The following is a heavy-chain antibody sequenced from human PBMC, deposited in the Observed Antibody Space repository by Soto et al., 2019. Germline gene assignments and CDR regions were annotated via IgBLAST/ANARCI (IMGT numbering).Heavy chain of an antibody. J-gene: IGHJ4*02. D-gene: IGHD2-2*01. CDR1: GFTFSTDA. CDR3: AKDRPRSTSGYFFDY. Sequence: EVQLLESGGKLVQPGGSLTLSCAASGFTFSTDAIAWVRQAPGKGLEWVSGVSASGLNTDYADPVKGRFYISRDNSKNTVSLHMNSLRAEASALYYFAKDRPRSTSGYFFDYWCPGTPVTVSS. CDR2: VSASGLNT. V-gene: IGHV3-23*01.